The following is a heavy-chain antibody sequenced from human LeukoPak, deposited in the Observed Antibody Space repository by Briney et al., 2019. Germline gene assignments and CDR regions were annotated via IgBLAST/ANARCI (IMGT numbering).Heavy chain of an antibody. CDR1: GYTFSGYY. Sequence: ASVKVSCKTLGYTFSGYYIHWVRQAPGQGLEWVGYIDPNSGGADYQKRFQGRVTMTRDISINTVYLEARSDDTAVYYCARGEQWLVRFWGQGTQVIVSS. CDR3: ARGEQWLVRF. CDR2: IDPNSGGA. V-gene: IGHV1-2*02. D-gene: IGHD6-19*01. J-gene: IGHJ4*02.